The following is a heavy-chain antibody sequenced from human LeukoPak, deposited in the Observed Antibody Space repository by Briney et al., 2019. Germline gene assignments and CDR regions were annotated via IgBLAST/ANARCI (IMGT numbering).Heavy chain of an antibody. CDR3: ARGGGDYGGYYFDY. J-gene: IGHJ4*02. D-gene: IGHD2-21*02. V-gene: IGHV4-34*01. CDR1: RGSFSAYY. Sequence: SETLSLTCAVYRGSFSAYYWSWIRQPPGKGLEWIGEINRSGSTNYNPSPKSRVTISVDTSKSQFSLKLSSVTAADTAVYYCARGGGDYGGYYFDYWGQGALVTVSS. CDR2: INRSGST.